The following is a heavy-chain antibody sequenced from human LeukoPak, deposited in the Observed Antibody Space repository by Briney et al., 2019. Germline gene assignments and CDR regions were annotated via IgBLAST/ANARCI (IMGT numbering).Heavy chain of an antibody. CDR3: ARDRVGATDYFDY. D-gene: IGHD1-26*01. CDR2: ISASGGST. V-gene: IGHV3-23*01. Sequence: PGGSLRLPCAASGFTFSSSAMSWVRQVPGKGLEWVSGISASGGSTYYADSVRGRFTISRDNSKNTLYLQMNSLRAEDTAVYYCARDRVGATDYFDYWGQGTLVTVSS. CDR1: GFTFSSSA. J-gene: IGHJ4*02.